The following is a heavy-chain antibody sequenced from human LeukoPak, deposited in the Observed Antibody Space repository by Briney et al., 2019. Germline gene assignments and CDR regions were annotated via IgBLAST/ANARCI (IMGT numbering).Heavy chain of an antibody. V-gene: IGHV1-18*04. CDR2: INAYNDNT. D-gene: IGHD2-2*01. J-gene: IGHJ3*02. Sequence: GASVKVSCKASGYTFTSYYMHWVRQAPGQGLEWMGWINAYNDNTNYAQKLQGRVTMTTDTSTSTAYMELRSLRSDDTAVYYCASRYCSSSTSCYAEDAFDIWGQGTMVTVST. CDR3: ASRYCSSSTSCYAEDAFDI. CDR1: GYTFTSYY.